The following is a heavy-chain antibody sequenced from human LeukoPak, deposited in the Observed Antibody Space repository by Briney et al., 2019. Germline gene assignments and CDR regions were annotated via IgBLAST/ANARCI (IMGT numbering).Heavy chain of an antibody. Sequence: GGSLRLSCAASGFTFRSYTMNWVRQAPGKGLEWVSSISSSSSSIYYADSVKGRFTISRDNAKKSLYLQMNSLRAEDTAMYYCARGFCTSSSCYGSYWGQGTLVTVSS. D-gene: IGHD2-2*01. CDR2: ISSSSSSI. V-gene: IGHV3-21*01. CDR3: ARGFCTSSSCYGSY. CDR1: GFTFRSYT. J-gene: IGHJ4*02.